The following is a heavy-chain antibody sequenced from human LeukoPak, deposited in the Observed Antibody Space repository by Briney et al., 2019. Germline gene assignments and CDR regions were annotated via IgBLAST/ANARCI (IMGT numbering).Heavy chain of an antibody. V-gene: IGHV3-21*01. CDR3: ARDGSDGWLGEVDY. CDR2: ISSSSSYI. Sequence: GGSLRLSCAASGFTFSTYRMNWVRQAPGKGLEWVSSISSSSSYIYYADSVKGRFTISRDNAKNSLFLQMNSLRAEDTAVYYCARDGSDGWLGEVDYWGQGTLVTGSS. CDR1: GFTFSTYR. J-gene: IGHJ4*02. D-gene: IGHD3-10*01.